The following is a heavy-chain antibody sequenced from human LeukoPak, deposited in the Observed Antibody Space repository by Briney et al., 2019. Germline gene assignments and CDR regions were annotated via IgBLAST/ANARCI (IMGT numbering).Heavy chain of an antibody. Sequence: GGSLRLSCAASGFTFSSYSMNWVRQAPGNGLEWVSSISSSSSYIYYADSVKGRFTISRDNAKNSLYLQMNSLRAEDTAVYYCARGGTMIVVDPRAFDIWGQGTMVTVSS. CDR2: ISSSSSYI. J-gene: IGHJ3*02. V-gene: IGHV3-21*01. CDR1: GFTFSSYS. CDR3: ARGGTMIVVDPRAFDI. D-gene: IGHD3-22*01.